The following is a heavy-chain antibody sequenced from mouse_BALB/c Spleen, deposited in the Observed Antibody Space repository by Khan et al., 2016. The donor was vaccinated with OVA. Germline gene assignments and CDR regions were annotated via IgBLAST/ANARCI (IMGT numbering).Heavy chain of an antibody. J-gene: IGHJ2*01. Sequence: EVQLQQSGPELVRPGASVKISCKASGYSFTGYFMNWVMQSHGKSLEWIVRINPHIGETFYNQRFKDKATLTVDESSNTAYMELRSLASEDSAVFCCTRKYRSDFDYWGQGTTLTVSS. CDR2: INPHIGET. CDR3: TRKYRSDFDY. CDR1: GYSFTGYF. V-gene: IGHV1-20*02. D-gene: IGHD1-1*01.